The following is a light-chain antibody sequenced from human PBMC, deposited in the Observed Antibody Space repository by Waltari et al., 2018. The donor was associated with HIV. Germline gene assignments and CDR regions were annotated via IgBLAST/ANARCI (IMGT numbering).Light chain of an antibody. Sequence: EIVLTQSPGTLSLSPGERATLSCRASQSVVSDYLAWYQQKPGQAPRLLIYGASSSATGIPDRFSGSGSGTDFTLTISRLEPEDFAVYYCQPYGRSVWTFGQGTKVEIK. V-gene: IGKV3-20*01. CDR2: GAS. CDR1: QSVVSDY. CDR3: QPYGRSVWT. J-gene: IGKJ1*01.